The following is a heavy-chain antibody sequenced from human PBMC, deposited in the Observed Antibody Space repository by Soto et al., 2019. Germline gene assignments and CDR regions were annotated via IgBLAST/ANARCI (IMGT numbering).Heavy chain of an antibody. J-gene: IGHJ6*03. D-gene: IGHD3-16*01. CDR3: GRRAFGGVRAPYYYYMDV. Sequence: PSESLSLTCTVSGDSITSNYWSWIRQPPGKGLEWIGNIYYSGSTNYNPSLKSRVTLSVDTSRNQFSLKLSSVTAADTAVYYCGRRAFGGVRAPYYYYMDVWGKGTSVTVSS. CDR1: GDSITSNY. V-gene: IGHV4-59*01. CDR2: IYYSGST.